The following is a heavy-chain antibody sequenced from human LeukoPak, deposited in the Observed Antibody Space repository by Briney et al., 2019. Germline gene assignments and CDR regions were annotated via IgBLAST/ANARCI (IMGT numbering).Heavy chain of an antibody. D-gene: IGHD3-10*01. CDR2: IYPGDSDT. V-gene: IGHV5-51*01. CDR3: ATSPVITPDYFDY. CDR1: GYSSTSYW. Sequence: GESLKISCKGSGYSSTSYWIGWVRQMPGKGLEWMGIIYPGDSDTRYSPSFQGQVTISADKSISTAYLQWSSLKASDTAMYYCATSPVITPDYFDYWGQGTLVTVSS. J-gene: IGHJ4*02.